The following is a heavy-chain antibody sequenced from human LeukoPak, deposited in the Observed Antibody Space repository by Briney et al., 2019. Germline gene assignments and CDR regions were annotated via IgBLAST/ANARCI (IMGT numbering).Heavy chain of an antibody. D-gene: IGHD6-13*01. CDR3: ARPGRDSSSWDDAFDI. Sequence: GESLKISCKGSGYSFTSYWIGWVRQMPGKGLEWMGIIYPGDSDTRYSPSFQGQVTISADKSISTAYLQWSSLKASDTAMYYCARPGRDSSSWDDAFDIWGQGTMVTVS. V-gene: IGHV5-51*01. CDR2: IYPGDSDT. CDR1: GYSFTSYW. J-gene: IGHJ3*02.